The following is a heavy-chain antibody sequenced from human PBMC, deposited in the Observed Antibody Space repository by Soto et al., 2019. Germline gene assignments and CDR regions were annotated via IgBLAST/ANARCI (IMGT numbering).Heavy chain of an antibody. Sequence: GGSLRLSCAASGFTFSSYSMYWVRQAPGKGPEWVSLITSSSSNIYYADSVRGRFTISRDNARNSLYLQMNSLRAEDTAVYYCARRAPGTTGTNNHYYYKAVWGKGTAVTVSS. J-gene: IGHJ6*03. CDR3: ARRAPGTTGTNNHYYYKAV. CDR2: ITSSSSNI. CDR1: GFTFSSYS. D-gene: IGHD1-1*01. V-gene: IGHV3-48*01.